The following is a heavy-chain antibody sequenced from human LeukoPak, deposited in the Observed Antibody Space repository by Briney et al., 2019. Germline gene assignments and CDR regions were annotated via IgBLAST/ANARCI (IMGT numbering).Heavy chain of an antibody. CDR2: IYYSGST. V-gene: IGHV4-39*07. D-gene: IGHD3-3*01. Sequence: PSETLSLTCTVSGGSINSSSYYWGWIRQPPGKGLEWIGSIYYSGSTYYNPSLKSRVTISVDTSKNQFSLKLSSVTAADTAVYYCALRFLEWLKWGQGTMVTVSS. CDR3: ALRFLEWLK. J-gene: IGHJ3*01. CDR1: GGSINSSSYY.